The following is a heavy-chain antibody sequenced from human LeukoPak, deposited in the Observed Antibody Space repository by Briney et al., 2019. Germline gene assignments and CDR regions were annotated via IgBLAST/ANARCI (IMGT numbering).Heavy chain of an antibody. V-gene: IGHV4-59*12. J-gene: IGHJ4*02. D-gene: IGHD2-15*01. CDR2: IYYSGST. Sequence: PSETLSLTCTVSGGSISSYYWSWIRQPPGKGLEWIGYIYYSGSTNYNPSLKSRVTISVDTSKNQFSLKLSSVTAADTAVYYCASRGVVVVAATTTFDYWGQGTLVTVSS. CDR1: GGSISSYY. CDR3: ASRGVVVVAATTTFDY.